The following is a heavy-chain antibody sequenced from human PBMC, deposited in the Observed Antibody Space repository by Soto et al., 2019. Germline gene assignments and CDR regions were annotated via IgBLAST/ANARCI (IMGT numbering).Heavy chain of an antibody. D-gene: IGHD5-12*01. CDR2: ISGSGGSI. CDR1: GFTFSSYA. V-gene: IGHV3-23*01. J-gene: IGHJ4*02. CDR3: AKDRSSGDDVYGY. Sequence: EVQLLESGGGLVQPGGSLRLSCAASGFTFSSYAMSWVRQAPGKGLEWVSAISGSGGSIYYADSVKGRFTISRDNSKNTLYLQMNSLRAEDTAVYYCAKDRSSGDDVYGYWGQGTLVTVSS.